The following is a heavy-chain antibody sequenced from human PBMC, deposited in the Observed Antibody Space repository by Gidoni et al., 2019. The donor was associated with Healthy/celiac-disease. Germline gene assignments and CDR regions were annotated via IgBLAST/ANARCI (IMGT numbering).Heavy chain of an antibody. CDR1: GCPISSYY. J-gene: IGHJ3*02. CDR2: IYTSGST. Sequence: QVQLQESGPGLVKPSETLSLTCTVSGCPISSYYWSWIRQPAGKGLEWIGRIYTSGSTNYNPSLKSRVTMSVDTSKNQFSLKLSSVTAADTAVYYCARESTVVVVAARIQGFDIWGQGTMVTVSS. CDR3: ARESTVVVVAARIQGFDI. V-gene: IGHV4-4*07. D-gene: IGHD2-15*01.